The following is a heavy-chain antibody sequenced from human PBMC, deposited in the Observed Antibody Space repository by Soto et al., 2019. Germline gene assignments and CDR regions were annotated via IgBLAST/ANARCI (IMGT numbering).Heavy chain of an antibody. D-gene: IGHD3-22*01. Sequence: ASVKVSCKASGYTSTSYAMHWVRQAPGQRLEWMGWINAGNGNTKYSQKFQGRVTITRDTSASTAYMELSSLRSEDTAVYYCAKDTYYYDSSGYYPSNLNFDYWGQGTLVTVSS. J-gene: IGHJ4*02. CDR1: GYTSTSYA. CDR3: AKDTYYYDSSGYYPSNLNFDY. CDR2: INAGNGNT. V-gene: IGHV1-3*01.